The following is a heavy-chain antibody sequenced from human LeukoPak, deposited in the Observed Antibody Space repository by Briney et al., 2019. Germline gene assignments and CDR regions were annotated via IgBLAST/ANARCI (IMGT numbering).Heavy chain of an antibody. CDR3: AREYYGGLNLYNFDF. Sequence: GASVKVSCKASGYSFTSYYIHWVRQAPGQGLEWMGMINPSGGRTTYAKKFQGRVTMTRDTSTNTVYTELSSLRSDDTAVYYCAREYYGGLNLYNFDFWGQGTRVIVSS. V-gene: IGHV1-46*01. CDR2: INPSGGRT. CDR1: GYSFTSYY. J-gene: IGHJ4*02. D-gene: IGHD3-10*01.